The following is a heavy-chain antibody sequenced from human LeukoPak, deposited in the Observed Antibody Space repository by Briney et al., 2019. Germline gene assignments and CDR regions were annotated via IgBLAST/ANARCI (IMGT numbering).Heavy chain of an antibody. D-gene: IGHD2-2*03. Sequence: SETLSLTCAVYGGSFSGYYWSWIRQPPGKGLDWIGEINHSGSTNYNPSLKSRVTISVDTSKNQFSLKLSSVTAADTAVYYCARMLLDIVVVPAAMISPYFDYWGQGTLVTVSS. CDR2: INHSGST. CDR3: ARMLLDIVVVPAAMISPYFDY. J-gene: IGHJ4*02. V-gene: IGHV4-34*01. CDR1: GGSFSGYY.